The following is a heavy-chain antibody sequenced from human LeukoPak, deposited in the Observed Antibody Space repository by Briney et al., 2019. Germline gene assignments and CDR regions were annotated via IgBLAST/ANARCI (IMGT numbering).Heavy chain of an antibody. Sequence: PGGSLRLSCAASGFTFNNYPMSWVRQAPGKGLEWVSSISENGGYTYYADSVKGRFTISRDNSNNTVNLQMNSLRAEDTAVYYCAKGGKWDVTPFDYWGQGTLVTVSS. V-gene: IGHV3-23*01. CDR3: AKGGKWDVTPFDY. D-gene: IGHD1-26*01. J-gene: IGHJ4*02. CDR2: ISENGGYT. CDR1: GFTFNNYP.